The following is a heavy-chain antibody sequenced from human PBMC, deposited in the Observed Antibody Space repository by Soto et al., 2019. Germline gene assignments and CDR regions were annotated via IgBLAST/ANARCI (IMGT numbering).Heavy chain of an antibody. CDR3: ATAPSSNNGHRQFDY. CDR1: GTSISTTDYY. D-gene: IGHD1-1*01. J-gene: IGHJ4*02. Sequence: QLQLQESGPGLVKPSETLSLTCTVSGTSISTTDYYWGWIRQPPGKGLEWITSIYYTGMTYYNPSLKSRVTNSVDTSNNQFSLKLSSVTAADRAVYYCATAPSSNNGHRQFDYLGQGTLVTVSS. CDR2: IYYTGMT. V-gene: IGHV4-39*01.